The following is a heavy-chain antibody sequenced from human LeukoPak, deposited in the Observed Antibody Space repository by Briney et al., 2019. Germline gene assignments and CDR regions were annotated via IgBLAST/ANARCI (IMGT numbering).Heavy chain of an antibody. V-gene: IGHV1-8*01. CDR1: GYTSTSPD. J-gene: IGHJ3*02. CDR3: ARYTQHYGFDI. CDR2: MNPRDNT. Sequence: ASVKVSCKASGYTSTSPDINWVRQATGRGLEWLGWMNPRDNTGYAQKFQGRVTLTRDKSINTAYMEISSQRSEDTAVYYCARYTQHYGFDIWGQGTMVTVS. D-gene: IGHD3-3*02.